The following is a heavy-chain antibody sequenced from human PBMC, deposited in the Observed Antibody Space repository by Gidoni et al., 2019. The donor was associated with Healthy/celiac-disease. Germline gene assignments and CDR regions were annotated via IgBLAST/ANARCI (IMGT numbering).Heavy chain of an antibody. CDR3: ARKYYGSGSYLADY. Sequence: QVQLQQWGAGLLKPSDTLSLTFAVYGGSFSGYYWSWIRQPPGKGLEWIGEINHSGSTNYNPSLKSRVTISVDTSKNQFSLKLSSVNAADTAVYYCARKYYGSGSYLADYWGQGTLVTVSS. V-gene: IGHV4-34*01. J-gene: IGHJ4*02. CDR2: INHSGST. D-gene: IGHD3-10*01. CDR1: GGSFSGYY.